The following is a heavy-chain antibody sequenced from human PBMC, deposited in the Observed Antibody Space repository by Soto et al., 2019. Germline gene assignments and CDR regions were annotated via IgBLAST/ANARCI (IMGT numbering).Heavy chain of an antibody. D-gene: IGHD3-22*01. CDR1: GYTFSIYG. Sequence: ASVKVSCKASGYTFSIYGIIWVRQAPGQGLEWLGWISPYDDDTKYAQNLQGRVRMTTDTSTRTVYMDLRSLRSDDTAIYYCARGGYYDSSGSRNYHYYGMDVWGQGTTVTVS. CDR3: ARGGYYDSSGSRNYHYYGMDV. V-gene: IGHV1-18*01. J-gene: IGHJ6*02. CDR2: ISPYDDDT.